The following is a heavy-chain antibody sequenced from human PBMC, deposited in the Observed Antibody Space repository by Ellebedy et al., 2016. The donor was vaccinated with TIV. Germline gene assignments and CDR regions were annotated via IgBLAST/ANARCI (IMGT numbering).Heavy chain of an antibody. CDR2: INHSGST. CDR1: GGSFSGYY. V-gene: IGHV4-34*01. Sequence: SETLSLTCAVYGGSFSGYYWSWIRQPPGKGLKWIGEINHSGSTNYNPSLKSRVTISVDTSKNQFSLKLSPVTAADTAVYYCARDRSPTPPLAYCGGDCYSELADAFDIWGQGTMVTVSS. D-gene: IGHD2-21*02. J-gene: IGHJ3*02. CDR3: ARDRSPTPPLAYCGGDCYSELADAFDI.